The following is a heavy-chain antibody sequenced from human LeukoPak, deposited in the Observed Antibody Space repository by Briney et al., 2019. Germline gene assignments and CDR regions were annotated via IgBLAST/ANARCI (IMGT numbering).Heavy chain of an antibody. J-gene: IGHJ4*02. CDR2: ITSTSNDK. CDR3: ARDYCIDGCPPGY. Sequence: GGSLRLSCAASGFTFSSHWMHWVRQAPGKGLEWVSSITSTSNDKYYADSVKGRFTVSRDNAKNSLYLQMNSLRAEDTAVYYCARDYCIDGCPPGYWGQGTRVTVSP. CDR1: GFTFSSHW. D-gene: IGHD2-15*01. V-gene: IGHV3-21*01.